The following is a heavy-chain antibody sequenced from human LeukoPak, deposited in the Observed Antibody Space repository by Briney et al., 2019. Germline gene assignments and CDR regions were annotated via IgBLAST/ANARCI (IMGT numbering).Heavy chain of an antibody. V-gene: IGHV3-23*01. J-gene: IGHJ4*02. Sequence: PGGSLRLSRAASGFTFSSYGMSWVRQAPGKGLEWVSAISGSGGSTYYADSVKGRFTISRDNSKNTLYLQMNSLRAEDTAVYYCAKAGLELLPYYFDYWGQGTLVTVSS. CDR1: GFTFSSYG. CDR2: ISGSGGST. D-gene: IGHD3-10*01. CDR3: AKAGLELLPYYFDY.